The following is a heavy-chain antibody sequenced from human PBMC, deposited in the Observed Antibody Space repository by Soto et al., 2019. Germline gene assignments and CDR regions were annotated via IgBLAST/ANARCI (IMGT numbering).Heavy chain of an antibody. Sequence: SETLSLTCTVSGGSISSGSYFWGWIRQPPGKGLEWIGNIYYSGSPHYNPSLKSRATISLDTSKNQVSLELTSVTAADPAVYFCAREVEQTSSSDAFHIWGQGTRVT. D-gene: IGHD6-6*01. CDR2: IYYSGSP. J-gene: IGHJ3*02. CDR1: GGSISSGSYF. V-gene: IGHV4-39*01. CDR3: AREVEQTSSSDAFHI.